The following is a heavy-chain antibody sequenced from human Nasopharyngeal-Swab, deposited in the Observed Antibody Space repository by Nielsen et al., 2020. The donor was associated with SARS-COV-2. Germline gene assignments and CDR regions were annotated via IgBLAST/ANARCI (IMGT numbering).Heavy chain of an antibody. Sequence: GESLKISCSSSAFFFRNYLITWVRQAPGKGLEWVANIMKDGGTKQYVYSVKGRFTISRDNAKNSVSLQMNNVRAEDTAVYFCARNFDYSRFDYWGRGTLVTVSS. J-gene: IGHJ4*02. CDR1: AFFFRNYL. CDR2: IMKDGGTK. D-gene: IGHD2-15*01. CDR3: ARNFDYSRFDY. V-gene: IGHV3-7*01.